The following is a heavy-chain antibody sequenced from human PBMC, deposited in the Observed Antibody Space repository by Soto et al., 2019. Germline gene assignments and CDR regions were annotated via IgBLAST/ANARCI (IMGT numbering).Heavy chain of an antibody. CDR1: GGSFSGYY. J-gene: IGHJ5*02. CDR2: INHRGST. D-gene: IGHD2-2*01. CDR3: ARGPVSPRRSRQRYWFDP. V-gene: IGHV4-34*01. Sequence: SETLSLTCAVYGGSFSGYYWSWIRQPPGKGLEWIGEINHRGSTNYNPSIKSRDTISVDTSKNQLSLKLSSVTAADTAVYYCARGPVSPRRSRQRYWFDPWGQGTLVTVSS.